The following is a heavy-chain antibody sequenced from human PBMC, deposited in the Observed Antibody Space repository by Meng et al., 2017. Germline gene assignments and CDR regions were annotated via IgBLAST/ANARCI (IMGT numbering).Heavy chain of an antibody. CDR1: GFTFSSYA. CDR3: ARDFDY. V-gene: IGHV3-30*01. Sequence: LGGSGGGVDQPRRSLRLSSAASGFTFSSYAMHWVRQAPGKGLEWVAVISYDGSNKYYADSVKGRFTISRDNSKNSLYLEMNSLRSEDTALYYCARDFDYWGQGTLVTVSS. CDR2: ISYDGSNK. J-gene: IGHJ4*02.